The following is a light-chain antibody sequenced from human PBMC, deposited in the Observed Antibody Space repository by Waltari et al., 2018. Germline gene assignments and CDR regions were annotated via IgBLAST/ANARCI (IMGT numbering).Light chain of an antibody. CDR3: NSRDSSGNHVV. Sequence: SSELTQDPAVSVALGQTVRITCQGDSLRSYYESWYQQKPGKAPVLVIYGKNNRPSGIPDRFSGSSSGNTASLTITGAQAEDEADYYCNSRDSSGNHVVFGGGTKLTVL. V-gene: IGLV3-19*01. J-gene: IGLJ2*01. CDR1: SLRSYY. CDR2: GKN.